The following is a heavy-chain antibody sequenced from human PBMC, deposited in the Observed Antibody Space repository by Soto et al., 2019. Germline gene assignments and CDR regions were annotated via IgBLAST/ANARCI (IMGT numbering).Heavy chain of an antibody. CDR3: SQGRYYDSSGYYWGVHPFDY. D-gene: IGHD3-22*01. Sequence: SGPTLVNPTQTLTLTCTFSGFSLSTSGVGVGWIRQPPGKALEWLALIYWNDDKRYSPSLKSRLTITKDTSKNQVVLTMTNMDSVDTATYYCSQGRYYDSSGYYWGVHPFDYWGQGTLVTVSS. CDR1: GFSLSTSGVG. CDR2: IYWNDDK. V-gene: IGHV2-5*01. J-gene: IGHJ4*02.